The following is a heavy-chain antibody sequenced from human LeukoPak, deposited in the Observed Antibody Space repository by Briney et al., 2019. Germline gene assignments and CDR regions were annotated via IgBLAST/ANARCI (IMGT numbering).Heavy chain of an antibody. D-gene: IGHD6-19*01. V-gene: IGHV1-8*01. CDR2: MNPNSGNT. J-gene: IGHJ4*02. CDR1: GYTFTSYD. Sequence: GASVKVSCKASGYTFTSYDINWVRQATGQGLEWMGWMNPNSGNTGYAQKFQGRVTMTRDTSISTAYMELSSLGSEDTALYYCARETLGGWFLDWGQGTLVTVSS. CDR3: ARETLGGWFLD.